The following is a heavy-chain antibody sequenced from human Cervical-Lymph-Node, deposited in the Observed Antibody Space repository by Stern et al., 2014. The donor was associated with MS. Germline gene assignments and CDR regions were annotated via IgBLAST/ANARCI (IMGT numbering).Heavy chain of an antibody. CDR1: GGSISSRY. CDR3: ARLSTAVDF. J-gene: IGHJ4*02. CDR2: ISPSGDT. Sequence: VQLVESGPGLVKPSETLSLTCAVSGGSISSRYWGWIRQPPGKGLEWMGLISPSGDTKYNPSLKSLVTISLDPSNNPFSQKVTSVTAADTAVYYCARLSTAVDFWGQGTLVTVSS. V-gene: IGHV4-59*08.